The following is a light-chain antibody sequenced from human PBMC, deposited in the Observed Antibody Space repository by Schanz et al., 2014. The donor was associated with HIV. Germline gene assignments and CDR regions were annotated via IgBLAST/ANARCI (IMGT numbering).Light chain of an antibody. J-gene: IGKJ1*01. Sequence: EIVLTQSPGSLSLSPGGRATLSCGASQRLSSSYLAWYQQKRDQPPRLVIYATSTRAAGIPDRFSGSGSGTDFILTISRLEPEDFAVYYCQQYGNSPRTFGQGTRLEIK. V-gene: IGKV3-20*01. CDR1: QRLSSSY. CDR3: QQYGNSPRT. CDR2: ATS.